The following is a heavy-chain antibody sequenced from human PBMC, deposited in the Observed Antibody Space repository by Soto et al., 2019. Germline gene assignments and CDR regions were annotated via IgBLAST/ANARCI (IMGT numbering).Heavy chain of an antibody. CDR2: INAGNGNT. CDR1: GYTFTSYA. Sequence: ASVKVSCKASGYTFTSYAMNWVRQAPGQRLEWMGWINAGNGNTKYSQKFQGRVTITRDTSASTAYMELSSLRSDDTAVYYCARPMSGSYYGSHDAFDIWGQGTMVTVSS. D-gene: IGHD3-10*01. CDR3: ARPMSGSYYGSHDAFDI. V-gene: IGHV1-3*01. J-gene: IGHJ3*02.